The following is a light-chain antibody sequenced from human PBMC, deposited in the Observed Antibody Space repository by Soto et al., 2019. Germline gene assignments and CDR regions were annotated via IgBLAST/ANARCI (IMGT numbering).Light chain of an antibody. CDR3: QHYNSYSEA. J-gene: IGKJ1*01. V-gene: IGKV1-5*03. Sequence: DIQMTQSPSTLSGSVGDRVTITCRASQTISSWLAWYQQKPGKAPKRLIYKASTLKTGVPSRISGSGSGTEFTLTISSLQPDDFATYYCQHYNSYSEAFGQGTKVDIK. CDR2: KAS. CDR1: QTISSW.